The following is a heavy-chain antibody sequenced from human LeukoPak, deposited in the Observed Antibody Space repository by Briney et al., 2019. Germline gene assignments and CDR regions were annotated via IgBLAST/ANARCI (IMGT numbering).Heavy chain of an antibody. D-gene: IGHD3-9*01. J-gene: IGHJ3*02. CDR1: GGSISSYY. CDR2: IYYSGST. V-gene: IGHV4-59*01. Sequence: SETLSLTCTVSGGSISSYYWSWILQPPGKGLEWIGYIYYSGSTNYNPSLKSRVTISVDTSKNQFSLKLSSVTAADTAVYYCARDRPYDILTGYDAFDIWGQGTMVTVSS. CDR3: ARDRPYDILTGYDAFDI.